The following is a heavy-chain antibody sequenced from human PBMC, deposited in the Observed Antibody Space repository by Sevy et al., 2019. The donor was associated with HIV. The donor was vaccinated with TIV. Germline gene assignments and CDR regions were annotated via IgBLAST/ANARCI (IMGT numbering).Heavy chain of an antibody. CDR1: GYTFTGYY. Sequence: ASVKVSCKASGYTFTGYYMHWVRQAPGQGLEWMGWINPNSGGTNYAQKLQGRVTMTRDTSISTASMELSRLRSDDTAVYYWARVNDIVVVPAAPDYYGMDVWGQGTTVTVSS. CDR2: INPNSGGT. V-gene: IGHV1-2*02. J-gene: IGHJ6*02. CDR3: ARVNDIVVVPAAPDYYGMDV. D-gene: IGHD2-2*01.